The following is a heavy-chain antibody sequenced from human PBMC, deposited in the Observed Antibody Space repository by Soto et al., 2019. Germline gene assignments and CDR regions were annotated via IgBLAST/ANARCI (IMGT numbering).Heavy chain of an antibody. CDR1: GGSFTSNNW. CDR2: IYRTGST. V-gene: IGHV4-4*02. Sequence: SETLSLTCAVSGGSFTSNNWWTWVRQPPGQGLEWIGEIYRTGSTNYNPSLKSRVTISLDKSENQFSLKVTSLTAADTAVYYCAKDLGAAARYSFDYWGQGTLVTVSS. J-gene: IGHJ4*02. D-gene: IGHD6-13*01. CDR3: AKDLGAAARYSFDY.